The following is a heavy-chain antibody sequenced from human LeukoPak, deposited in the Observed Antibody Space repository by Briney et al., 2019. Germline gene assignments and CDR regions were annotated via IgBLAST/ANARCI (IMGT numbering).Heavy chain of an antibody. CDR1: GGSISSSSYY. J-gene: IGHJ4*02. Sequence: SETLSLTCTVSGGSISSSSYYWGWIRQPPGKGLEWIGSIYYSGSTYYNPSLKSRVTISVDTSENQFSLKLTSVTAADTAVYYCARRGKTYGYADYWGQGTLVTVSS. V-gene: IGHV4-39*07. D-gene: IGHD5-12*01. CDR3: ARRGKTYGYADY. CDR2: IYYSGST.